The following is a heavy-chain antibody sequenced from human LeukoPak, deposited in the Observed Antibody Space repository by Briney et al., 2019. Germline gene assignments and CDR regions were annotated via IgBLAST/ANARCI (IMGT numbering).Heavy chain of an antibody. J-gene: IGHJ4*02. CDR2: IIPILGIA. CDR1: GGTFSSYA. D-gene: IGHD4-17*01. Sequence: GASVKVSCKASGGTFSSYAISWVRQAPGQGLEWMGRIIPILGIANYVQKFQGRVTITADKSTSTAYMELSSLRSEDTAVYYCARLTVTTGRVPYYFDYWGQGTLVTVSS. V-gene: IGHV1-69*04. CDR3: ARLTVTTGRVPYYFDY.